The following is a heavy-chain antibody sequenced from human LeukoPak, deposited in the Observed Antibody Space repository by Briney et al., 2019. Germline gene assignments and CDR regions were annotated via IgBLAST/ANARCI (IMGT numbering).Heavy chain of an antibody. J-gene: IGHJ4*02. CDR3: AKRNSSWEDY. D-gene: IGHD6-13*01. Sequence: PGGSLRLSCAASGFTFSSYAMSWVRQAPGKGLEWVSAISGSGGSTYFADSVKGRFTISRDNSKNTLYLQMISLRAEDTAVYYCAKRNSSWEDYWGQGTLVTVSS. V-gene: IGHV3-23*01. CDR1: GFTFSSYA. CDR2: ISGSGGST.